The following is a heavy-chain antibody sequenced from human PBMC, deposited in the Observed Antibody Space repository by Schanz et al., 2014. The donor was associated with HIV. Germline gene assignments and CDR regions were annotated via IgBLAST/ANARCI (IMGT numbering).Heavy chain of an antibody. Sequence: EVQLVESGGDLVKPGESLILSCEVSGLPFSDVWMSWVRQVPGSGLQWVGHIKSKFDGETTDYAAPVRGRFTISRDDSKNTLYLQMNSLKIEDTAVYYCVTDDYDDLRGTGPTGNDAFDIWGQGTVVTVSS. CDR1: GLPFSDVW. CDR2: IKSKFDGETT. J-gene: IGHJ3*02. CDR3: VTDDYDDLRGTGPTGNDAFDI. D-gene: IGHD4-17*01. V-gene: IGHV3-15*01.